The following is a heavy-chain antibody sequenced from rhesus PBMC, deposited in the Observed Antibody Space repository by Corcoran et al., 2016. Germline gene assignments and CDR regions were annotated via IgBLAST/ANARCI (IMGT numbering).Heavy chain of an antibody. D-gene: IGHD4-29*01. V-gene: IGHV4S2*01. CDR3: ATSTVAATAY. J-gene: IGHJ4*01. Sequence: QVQLQESGPGLVKPSETLPLTCAVSGASISSNYWSWIRQAPGKGLEWSGRIYGSGGSTDYNPSLKSRVTISIDTSKNQFSLKVNSVTAADTAVYYCATSTVAATAYWGQGVLVTVSS. CDR2: IYGSGGST. CDR1: GASISSNY.